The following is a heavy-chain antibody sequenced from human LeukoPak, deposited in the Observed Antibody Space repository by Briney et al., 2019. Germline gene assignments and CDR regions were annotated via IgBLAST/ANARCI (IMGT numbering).Heavy chain of an antibody. V-gene: IGHV3-7*03. CDR1: GFTFSSYW. CDR2: IKQDGSEK. D-gene: IGHD3-9*01. CDR3: AKDSKTYYDILTAYTDFDY. J-gene: IGHJ4*02. Sequence: PGGSLRLSCAASGFTFSSYWMSWVRQAPGKGLEWVANIKQDGSEKYYVDSVKGRFTISRDNAKNSLFLQMNSLRADDTALYYCAKDSKTYYDILTAYTDFDYWGQGTLVTVSS.